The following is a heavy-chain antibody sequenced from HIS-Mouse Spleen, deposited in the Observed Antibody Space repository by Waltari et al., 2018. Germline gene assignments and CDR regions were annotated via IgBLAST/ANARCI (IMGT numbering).Heavy chain of an antibody. CDR2: IYYSGST. Sequence: QLQLQESGPGLVKPSEPLSRTCTVSGGSISSSSYYSGWIRQPPGKGLEWIGSIYYSGSTYYNPSLKSRVTISVDTSKNQFSLKLSSVTAADTAVYYCAREIPYSSSWYDWYFDLWGRGTLVTVSS. D-gene: IGHD6-13*01. CDR1: GGSISSSSYY. V-gene: IGHV4-39*07. CDR3: AREIPYSSSWYDWYFDL. J-gene: IGHJ2*01.